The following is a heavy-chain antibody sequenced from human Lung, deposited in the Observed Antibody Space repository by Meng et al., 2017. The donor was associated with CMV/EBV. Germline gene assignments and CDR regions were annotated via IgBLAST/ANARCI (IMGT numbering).Heavy chain of an antibody. Sequence: QVQLQGSGQALVKPPQPLALTCTVACCPIRGGDYYWTWIRQPPGKGLEWIGYIYYTGNTYYNPSLKSRVTISVDTSKNQFSLRLSSVTAADTAVYYCARGGAGIGDAGDHFDYWGQGTLVTVSS. CDR3: ARGGAGIGDAGDHFDY. D-gene: IGHD4-17*01. J-gene: IGHJ4*02. CDR2: IYYTGNT. CDR1: CCPIRGGDYY. V-gene: IGHV4-30-4*08.